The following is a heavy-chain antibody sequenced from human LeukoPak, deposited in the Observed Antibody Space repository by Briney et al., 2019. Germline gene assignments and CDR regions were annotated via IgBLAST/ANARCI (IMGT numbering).Heavy chain of an antibody. D-gene: IGHD6-19*01. CDR1: GFAFSNAW. CDR3: ARDPLAVAGTEAYNWFDP. V-gene: IGHV3-15*01. Sequence: GGSLRLSCAVSGFAFSNAWMSWVRQAPGKGVEWVGRIKSKTDGGTTDYAAPVKGRFTISRDDSKNTLYLQMNSLKTEDTAVYYCARDPLAVAGTEAYNWFDPWGQGTLVTVSS. CDR2: IKSKTDGGTT. J-gene: IGHJ5*02.